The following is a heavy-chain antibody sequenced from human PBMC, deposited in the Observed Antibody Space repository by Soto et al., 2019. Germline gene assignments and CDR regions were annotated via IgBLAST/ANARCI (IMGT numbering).Heavy chain of an antibody. J-gene: IGHJ4*02. Sequence: PGGSLRLSCAASCFTFSSYSLHCLRQAPGKGLERVSCICSPTNYIYYADSMKGRVTVSRDNAKNSVYLDMNSLSAEDTAVYYCARESEDLTSNFDYWGQG. CDR2: ICSPTNYI. CDR1: CFTFSSYS. CDR3: ARESEDLTSNFDY. V-gene: IGHV3-21*01.